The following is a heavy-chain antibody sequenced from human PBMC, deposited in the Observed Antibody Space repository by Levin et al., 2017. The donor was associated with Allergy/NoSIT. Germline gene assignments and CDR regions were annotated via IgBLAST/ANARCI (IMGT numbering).Heavy chain of an antibody. CDR3: ARVRSSETYFDY. CDR1: GYTFTGYY. V-gene: IGHV1-2*06. D-gene: IGHD3-22*01. CDR2: INPNSGGT. J-gene: IGHJ4*02. Sequence: ASVKVSCKASGYTFTGYYMHWVRQAPGQGLEWMGRINPNSGGTNYAQKFQGRVTMTRDTSISTAYMELSRLRSDDTAVYYCARVRSSETYFDYWGQGTLVTVSS.